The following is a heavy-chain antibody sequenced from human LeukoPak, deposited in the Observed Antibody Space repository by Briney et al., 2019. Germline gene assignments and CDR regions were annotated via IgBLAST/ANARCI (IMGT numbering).Heavy chain of an antibody. V-gene: IGHV3-23*01. CDR3: AKSDAMIVVVTAFDY. D-gene: IGHD3-22*01. CDR2: ISGSGGST. J-gene: IGHJ4*02. CDR1: GFTFSSCA. Sequence: QSGGSLRLSCAASGFTFSSCAMSWVRQAPGKGLEWVSAISGSGGSTYYADSVKGRFTISRDNSKNTLYLQMNSLRAEDTAVYYCAKSDAMIVVVTAFDYWGQGTLVTVSS.